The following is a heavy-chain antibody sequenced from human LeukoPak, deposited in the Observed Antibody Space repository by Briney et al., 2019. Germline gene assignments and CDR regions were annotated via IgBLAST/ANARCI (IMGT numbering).Heavy chain of an antibody. CDR2: IRSSSSTI. J-gene: IGHJ4*02. D-gene: IGHD4-17*01. Sequence: GGSLRLSCAASGFTFSSYSMNWVRQAPGKGLEWVSYIRSSSSTIYYADSVKGRFTISRDNAKNSLYPQMNSLRDEDTAVYYCARVTDYGDYVMSYWGQGTLVTVSS. V-gene: IGHV3-48*02. CDR3: ARVTDYGDYVMSY. CDR1: GFTFSSYS.